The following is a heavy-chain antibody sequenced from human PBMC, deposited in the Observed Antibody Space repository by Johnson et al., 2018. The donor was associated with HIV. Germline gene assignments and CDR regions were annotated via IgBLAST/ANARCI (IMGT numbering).Heavy chain of an antibody. CDR1: GFTFSNYA. CDR3: AKEAGNSSWFPLYDAFDI. V-gene: IGHV3-30*04. J-gene: IGHJ3*02. CDR2: ISYDGSNK. D-gene: IGHD6-13*01. Sequence: QVQLVESGGGVVQPGRSLRVSCAVSGFTFSNYAMYWVRQVSGKGLEWVAVISYDGSNKYYADSVEGRFPISRDNAKNSLYLQMNSLRAEDTALYYCAKEAGNSSWFPLYDAFDIWGQGTMVTVSS.